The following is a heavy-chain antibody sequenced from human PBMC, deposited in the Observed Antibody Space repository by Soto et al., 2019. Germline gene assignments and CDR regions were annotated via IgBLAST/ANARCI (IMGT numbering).Heavy chain of an antibody. J-gene: IGHJ4*02. CDR1: GFTFNKYG. V-gene: IGHV3-30*18. CDR3: AKGGLWGAYYFDY. D-gene: IGHD3-16*01. CDR2: ISYDGTTK. Sequence: QMQLVESGGGVVQPGRSLRLSCAASGFTFNKYGMQWVRQAPGKGLEWVAVISYDGTTKYHADSVKGRFTISRDNAKNTLFLQMDSLRADDTAVFYCAKGGLWGAYYFDYWGQGIPVTVSS.